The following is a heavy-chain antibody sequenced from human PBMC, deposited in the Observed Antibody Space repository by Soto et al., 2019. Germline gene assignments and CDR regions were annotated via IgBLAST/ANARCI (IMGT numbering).Heavy chain of an antibody. CDR3: AKSGVARCISSTCYARRIWFDP. V-gene: IGHV3-30*18. CDR2: ISYDGGNK. CDR1: GFTFSNYA. Sequence: QVQLVESGGGVVQPGRSLRLSCAASGFTFSNYAMHWVRQAPGEGLEWLAVISYDGGNKYYVASVKGRFTISRDNSRNTLFLQMNSLTTEDTAVYYCAKSGVARCISSTCYARRIWFDPWGQGTLVTVSS. J-gene: IGHJ5*02. D-gene: IGHD2-2*01.